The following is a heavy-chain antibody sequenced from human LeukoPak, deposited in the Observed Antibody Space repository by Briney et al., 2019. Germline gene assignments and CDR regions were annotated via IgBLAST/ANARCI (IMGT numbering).Heavy chain of an antibody. CDR3: ARVGTAIIGSDPVDC. CDR1: GFTFGDYA. D-gene: IGHD2-21*02. V-gene: IGHV3-49*04. J-gene: IGHJ4*02. CDR2: IRARAYGGAA. Sequence: GRSLRLSCTTSGFTFGDYAMSWVRQAPGKGLEWVGFIRARAYGGAADYAASVRGRFTIFREDSNSVAYLQMNSLKTEDTAMYYCARVGTAIIGSDPVDCWGQGTLVTVSS.